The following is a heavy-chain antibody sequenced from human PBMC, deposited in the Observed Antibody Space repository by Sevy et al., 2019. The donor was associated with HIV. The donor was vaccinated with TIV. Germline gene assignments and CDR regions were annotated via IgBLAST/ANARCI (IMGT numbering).Heavy chain of an antibody. Sequence: ASVKVSCKASGGTFSSYAISWVRQAPGQGLEWMGGIIPIFGTANYAQKFQGRVTITADESTSTAYMELNSLRAEDTAVYYCAKDTCSSTSCYYQDAFDIWGQGTMVTVSS. D-gene: IGHD2-2*01. CDR1: GGTFSSYA. V-gene: IGHV1-69*13. CDR2: IIPIFGTA. CDR3: AKDTCSSTSCYYQDAFDI. J-gene: IGHJ3*02.